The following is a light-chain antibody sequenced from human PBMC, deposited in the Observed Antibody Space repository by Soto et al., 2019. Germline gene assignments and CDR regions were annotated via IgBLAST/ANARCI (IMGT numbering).Light chain of an antibody. CDR2: DVN. Sequence: QSALTQPRSLSGSPGQSVTISCTGTSSDVGGYNYVSWYQHHPGKAPKFLIYDVNKRPSGVSDRFSGSKSGNTASLTISGLLAEDEADYYCSSYTSSSTYVFGTGTKLTVL. J-gene: IGLJ1*01. V-gene: IGLV2-11*01. CDR1: SSDVGGYNY. CDR3: SSYTSSSTYV.